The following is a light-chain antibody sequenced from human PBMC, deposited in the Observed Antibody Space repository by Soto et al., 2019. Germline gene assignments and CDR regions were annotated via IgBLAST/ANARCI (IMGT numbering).Light chain of an antibody. J-gene: IGLJ2*01. V-gene: IGLV1-40*01. CDR2: GNS. Sequence: QSVLTQPPSVSGAPGQRVTISCTGSSSNIGAGYDVHWYQQLPGTAPKLLIYGNSNRPSGVPDRFSGSKSGTSASLAITGLQAEDGADYYCQTYASSLSVVFGGGTKLTVL. CDR1: SSNIGAGYD. CDR3: QTYASSLSVV.